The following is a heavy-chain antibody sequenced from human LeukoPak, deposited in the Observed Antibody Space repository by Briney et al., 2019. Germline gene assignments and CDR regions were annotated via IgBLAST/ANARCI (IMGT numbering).Heavy chain of an antibody. Sequence: GGSLRLSCAASGFTFSSYWMSWVRQAPGKGLEWVANIKQDGSEKYYVDSVKGRFTISRDNSKNTLYLQMYSLRAEDTAVYYCAKDGPFGYSSSWYSVYWGQGTLVTVSS. V-gene: IGHV3-7*03. CDR2: IKQDGSEK. CDR1: GFTFSSYW. J-gene: IGHJ4*02. CDR3: AKDGPFGYSSSWYSVY. D-gene: IGHD6-13*01.